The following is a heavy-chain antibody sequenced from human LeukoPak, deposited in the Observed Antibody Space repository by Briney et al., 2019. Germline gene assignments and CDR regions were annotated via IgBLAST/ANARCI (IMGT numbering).Heavy chain of an antibody. CDR3: ARAGEWEPFDY. Sequence: SETLSLTCTVSGGSISSYYWSWIRQPPGKGLEWIGYIYYSGSTNYNPSLKSRVTISVDTSKNQFSLKLSSVTAADTAVYYCARAGEWEPFDYWGQGTPVTVSS. D-gene: IGHD1-26*01. CDR1: GGSISSYY. V-gene: IGHV4-59*01. CDR2: IYYSGST. J-gene: IGHJ4*02.